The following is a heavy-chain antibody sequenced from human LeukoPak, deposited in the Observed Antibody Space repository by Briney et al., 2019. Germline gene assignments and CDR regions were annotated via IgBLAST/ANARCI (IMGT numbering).Heavy chain of an antibody. CDR2: ISAYNGNT. CDR1: GYTFTSYG. CDR3: ARFSNGYDSSLKIKGVSAFDI. Sequence: GASVKVSCKASGYTFTSYGISWVRQAPGQGLEWMGWISAYNGNTNYAQKFQGRVTITTDESTSTAYMELSSLRSEDTAVYYCARFSNGYDSSLKIKGVSAFDIWGQGTMVTVSS. J-gene: IGHJ3*02. V-gene: IGHV1-18*01. D-gene: IGHD3-22*01.